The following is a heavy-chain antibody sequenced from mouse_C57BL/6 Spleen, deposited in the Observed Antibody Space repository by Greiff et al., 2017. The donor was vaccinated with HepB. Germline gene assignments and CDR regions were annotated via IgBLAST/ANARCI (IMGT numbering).Heavy chain of an antibody. Sequence: EVHLVESGGGLVKPGGSLKLSCAASGFTFSDYGMHWVRQAPEKGLEWVAYISSGSSSIYYADTVKGRFTISRDNAKNTHFLHMTSLRSEDTAMYYCAKSSLGSYANDYWGQGTSVTVSS. V-gene: IGHV5-17*01. CDR2: ISSGSSSI. J-gene: IGHJ4*01. CDR1: GFTFSDYG. D-gene: IGHD2-10*02. CDR3: AKSSLGSYANDY.